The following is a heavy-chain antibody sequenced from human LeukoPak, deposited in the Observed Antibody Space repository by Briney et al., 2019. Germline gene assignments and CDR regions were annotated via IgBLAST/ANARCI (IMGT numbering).Heavy chain of an antibody. J-gene: IGHJ4*02. D-gene: IGHD6-13*01. CDR3: ARTSSYSSSWYGEVDYFDY. Sequence: GSLRLSCAASGFTFSSYSMNWVRQAPGKGLEWVSSISSSSSYIYYADSVKGRFTISRDNAKNSLYLQMNSLRAEDTAVYYCARTSSYSSSWYGEVDYFDYWAREPWSPSPQ. V-gene: IGHV3-21*01. CDR2: ISSSSSYI. CDR1: GFTFSSYS.